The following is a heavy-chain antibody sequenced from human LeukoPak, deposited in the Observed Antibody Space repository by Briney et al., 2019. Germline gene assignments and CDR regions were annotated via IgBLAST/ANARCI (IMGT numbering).Heavy chain of an antibody. Sequence: SETLSLTCTVSGGSVSSGAYYWSWIRQPPGKGLEWIGYAFYSGTTKYNPSLKSRVTISVDTSKNQFSLQLNSVTPEDTAVYYCARTSYVANPKYIGMDVWGQGTTVTVSS. J-gene: IGHJ6*02. CDR3: ARTSYVANPKYIGMDV. D-gene: IGHD4-23*01. CDR2: AFYSGTT. CDR1: GGSVSSGAYY. V-gene: IGHV4-61*08.